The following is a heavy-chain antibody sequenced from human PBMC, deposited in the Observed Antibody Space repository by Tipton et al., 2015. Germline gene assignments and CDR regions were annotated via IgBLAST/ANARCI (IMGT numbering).Heavy chain of an antibody. V-gene: IGHV4-38-2*02. CDR1: GHSITTDNY. D-gene: IGHD3-9*01. Sequence: TLSLTCTVSGHSITTDNYWGWVRQSPGKGLEWIGSIYHSGSTYYKLSLKSRVTISLDTSKNQFSLRPTSVSAADTAVYYCACQDYDSLTRDYQTVDYWGQGTLVTVSS. J-gene: IGHJ4*02. CDR3: ACQDYDSLTRDYQTVDY. CDR2: IYHSGST.